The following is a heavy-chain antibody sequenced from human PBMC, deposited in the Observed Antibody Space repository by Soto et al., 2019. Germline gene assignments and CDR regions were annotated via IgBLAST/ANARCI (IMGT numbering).Heavy chain of an antibody. J-gene: IGHJ4*02. Sequence: QVQLVQSGAEVKKPGSSVKVSCKASGGTFSSYTISWVRQAPGQGLEWMGRIIPILGIANYAQKFQGRVTITADKSTSTAYMELSSLRSEDTAVYYCARDTLHYGEMYYFDCWGQGTLVTVSS. CDR1: GGTFSSYT. D-gene: IGHD4-17*01. V-gene: IGHV1-69*08. CDR3: ARDTLHYGEMYYFDC. CDR2: IIPILGIA.